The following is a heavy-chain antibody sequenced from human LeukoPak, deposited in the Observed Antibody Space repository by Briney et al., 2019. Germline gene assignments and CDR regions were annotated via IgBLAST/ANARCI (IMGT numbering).Heavy chain of an antibody. CDR1: GASISEFY. V-gene: IGHV4-59*01. CDR2: IYYSGST. CDR3: ARGDFCSKSNCYLRPMDV. D-gene: IGHD3-3*01. J-gene: IGHJ6*03. Sequence: SETLSLTCTVYGASISEFYCNWIRQPPGKGLEWIGYIYYSGSTTYNPSLKRRVTMSVDTANNQFSLKLRSVTAADTAVYFCARGDFCSKSNCYLRPMDVWGKGTTVTVSS.